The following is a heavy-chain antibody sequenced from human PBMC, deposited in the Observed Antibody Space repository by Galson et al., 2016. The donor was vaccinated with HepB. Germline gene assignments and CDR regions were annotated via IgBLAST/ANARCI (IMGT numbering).Heavy chain of an antibody. CDR3: ARIDTAMVDF. CDR2: IYYSGST. CDR1: GGSISSGGYY. Sequence: TLSLTCTVSGGSISSGGYYWSWIRQHPGKGLEWIGYIYYSGSTYYNPSLKSRVTISVDTSKSQFSLKLSSVTAADTAVYYCARIDTAMVDFWGEGTLVTVSS. V-gene: IGHV4-31*03. J-gene: IGHJ4*02. D-gene: IGHD5-18*01.